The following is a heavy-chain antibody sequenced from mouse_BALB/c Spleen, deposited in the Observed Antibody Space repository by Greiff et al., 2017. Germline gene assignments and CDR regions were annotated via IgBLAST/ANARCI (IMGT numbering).Heavy chain of an antibody. CDR1: GFTFSSCG. CDR2: ISSGGSYT. CDR3: ARQGGNYPFAY. V-gene: IGHV5-6*01. Sequence: EVQLVESGGDLEKPGGSLKLSCAASGFTFSSCGMARARQTPDKRLEWVATISSGGSYTYYPDSVKGRFTISRDNAKNTLYLQMSSLKSEDTAMYYCARQGGNYPFAYWSQETLVTVSA. J-gene: IGHJ3*01. D-gene: IGHD2-1*01.